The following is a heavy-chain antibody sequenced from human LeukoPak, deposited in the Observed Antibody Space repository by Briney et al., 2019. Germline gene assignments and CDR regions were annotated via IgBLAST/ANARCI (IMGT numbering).Heavy chain of an antibody. V-gene: IGHV4-59*01. CDR3: AMGRGYGYGTEGWTDLDY. J-gene: IGHJ4*02. CDR2: IYYSGST. Sequence: PSETLSLTSTVPGGSISSYNWSLIRQPPGKGLEWIGYIYYSGSTNYNPSLKSRVTISVDTSKNRFSLMLSSVISAYTAVYSFAMGRGYGYGTEGWTDLDYWGQGTLVTVSS. D-gene: IGHD5-18*01. CDR1: GGSISSYN.